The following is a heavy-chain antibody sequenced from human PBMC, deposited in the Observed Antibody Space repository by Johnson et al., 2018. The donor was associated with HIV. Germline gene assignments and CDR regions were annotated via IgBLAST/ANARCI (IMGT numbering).Heavy chain of an antibody. D-gene: IGHD6-13*01. CDR1: GFSFDDFG. V-gene: IGHV3-20*04. CDR2: INWNGGTT. J-gene: IGHJ3*02. CDR3: AKSERAAAVPDAFDI. Sequence: VQLVESGGVVVQPGGSLRLSCAASGFSFDDFGMSWVRQAPGKGLEWVSGINWNGGTTDYADSVKGRFTISRDNAKNSRYLQMNSLRAEDTAVYYCAKSERAAAVPDAFDIWGQGTMVTVSS.